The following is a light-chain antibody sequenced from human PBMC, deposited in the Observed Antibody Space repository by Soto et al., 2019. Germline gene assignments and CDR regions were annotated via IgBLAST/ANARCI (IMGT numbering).Light chain of an antibody. Sequence: IVMTQSPATLSVSPGERATLSCRASQNVKTYIAWYQQKRGQAPRLLIYGASTRATGIPARFSGSGSGTEFTLTISSLQSEDFAVYYCHQYDNWPPWTFGQGTKVEIK. CDR3: HQYDNWPPWT. V-gene: IGKV3-15*01. CDR2: GAS. CDR1: QNVKTY. J-gene: IGKJ1*01.